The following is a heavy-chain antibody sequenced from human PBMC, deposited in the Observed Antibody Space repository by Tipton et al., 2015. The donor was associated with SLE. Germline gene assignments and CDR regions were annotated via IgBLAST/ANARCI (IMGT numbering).Heavy chain of an antibody. J-gene: IGHJ4*02. V-gene: IGHV1-18*01. CDR2: ISPYNGRT. D-gene: IGHD3-10*01. Sequence: QSGAEVKKPGASVKVSCKASGYTFTSYGISWVRQAPGQGLEWMGWISPYNGRTNYAQNLQGRVTMTTDTSTGVAYMELRNLRSDDTAVYYCTRVALVRGIIIGLIDNWGQGTLVTVSS. CDR1: GYTFTSYG. CDR3: TRVALVRGIIIGLIDN.